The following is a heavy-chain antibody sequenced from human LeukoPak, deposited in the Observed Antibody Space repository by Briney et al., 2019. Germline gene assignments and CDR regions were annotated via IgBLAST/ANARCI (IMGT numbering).Heavy chain of an antibody. V-gene: IGHV4-34*01. CDR1: GGSFSGYY. J-gene: IGHJ4*02. CDR2: INHSGST. Sequence: SETLSLTCAVYGGSFSGYYWSWIRQPPGKGLEWIGEINHSGSTNYNPSLKSRVTISVDTSKNQFSLKLNSVTAADTAVYYCARVGSGYSYGPFDYWGQGTLVTVSS. CDR3: ARVGSGYSYGPFDY. D-gene: IGHD5-18*01.